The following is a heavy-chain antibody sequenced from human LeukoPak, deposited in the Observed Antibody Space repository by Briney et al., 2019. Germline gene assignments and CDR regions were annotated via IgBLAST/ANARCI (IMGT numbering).Heavy chain of an antibody. V-gene: IGHV3-74*01. CDR3: ARSISDAFDI. Sequence: PGGSLRLSCAASGFXFRSFWIHWVRQAPGKGLVWVSLINSDATSTSYADSVKGRFTISRDNAKNTLYLQMNSLRAEDTAVYYCARSISDAFDIWGQGTMVTVSS. CDR2: INSDATST. J-gene: IGHJ3*02. CDR1: GFXFRSFW. D-gene: IGHD3-10*01.